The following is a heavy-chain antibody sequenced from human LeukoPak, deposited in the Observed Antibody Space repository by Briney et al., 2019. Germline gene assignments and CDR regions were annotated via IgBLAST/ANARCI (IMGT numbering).Heavy chain of an antibody. J-gene: IGHJ4*02. Sequence: SETLSLTCTVSGDSVSRSSYYWTWIRQPPGKGLEWIGYIYYIGSTNYNPSLRSRLTMSVDTSKNQFSLRLSSVIAADTAVYYCARYRSGSFDSWGQGTLVTVSS. D-gene: IGHD3-3*01. CDR3: ARYRSGSFDS. CDR1: GDSVSRSSYY. V-gene: IGHV4-61*01. CDR2: IYYIGST.